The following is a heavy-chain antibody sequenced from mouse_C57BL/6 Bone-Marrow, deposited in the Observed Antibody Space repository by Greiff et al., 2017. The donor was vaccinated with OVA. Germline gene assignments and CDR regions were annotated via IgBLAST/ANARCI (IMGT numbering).Heavy chain of an antibody. J-gene: IGHJ3*01. CDR2: IDPADSYT. Sequence: QVQLQQPGAELVKPGASVKLSCKASGYTFTSYWMQWVKQRPGQGLEWIGEIDPADSYTNYTQKFKGKATLTVDTASSTAYMQLSSLTSEDSAVYYCASGILPYRGFAYWGQGTLVTVSA. CDR1: GYTFTSYW. V-gene: IGHV1-50*01. CDR3: ASGILPYRGFAY. D-gene: IGHD6-5*01.